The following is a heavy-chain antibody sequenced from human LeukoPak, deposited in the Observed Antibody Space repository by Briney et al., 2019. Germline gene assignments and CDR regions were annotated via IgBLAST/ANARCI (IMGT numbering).Heavy chain of an antibody. CDR1: GFNFFTYG. V-gene: IGHV3-33*01. Sequence: GRSLRLSCAASGFNFFTYGMHWVRQAPGKGLEWVAVMWYDGSNKYYADSVKGRFTISRDNSKNTLYLQMNSLRAEDTAVYYCARDLKGYGSPALKGMDVWGQGTTVTVSS. CDR3: ARDLKGYGSPALKGMDV. J-gene: IGHJ6*02. CDR2: MWYDGSNK. D-gene: IGHD3-10*01.